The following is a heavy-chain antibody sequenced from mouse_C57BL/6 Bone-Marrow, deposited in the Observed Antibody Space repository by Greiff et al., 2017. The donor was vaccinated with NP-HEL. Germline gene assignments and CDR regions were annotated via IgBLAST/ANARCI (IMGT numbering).Heavy chain of an antibody. D-gene: IGHD1-3*01. CDR2: IHPNSGST. Sequence: VQLQQPGAELVKPGASVMLSCKASGYTFTSYWMHWVKQRPGQGLEWIGMIHPNSGSTNYNEKFMSKATLTVDTSSSTAYMQLSSLTSGDSAVYYCAREWPGGPSVDYWGQRTSVTVSS. CDR3: AREWPGGPSVDY. CDR1: GYTFTSYW. V-gene: IGHV1-64*01. J-gene: IGHJ4*01.